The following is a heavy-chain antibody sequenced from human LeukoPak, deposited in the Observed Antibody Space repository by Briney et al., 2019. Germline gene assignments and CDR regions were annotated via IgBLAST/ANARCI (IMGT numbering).Heavy chain of an antibody. CDR3: ARVTHVAVDALGNWFDP. CDR2: INHSGST. CDR1: GGSFSGYY. V-gene: IGHV4-34*01. J-gene: IGHJ5*02. Sequence: SETLSLTCAVYGGSFSGYYWSWIRQPPGKGLEWIGEINHSGSTNYNPSLKSRVTISVDTSKNQFSLKLSSVTAADTAVYYCARVTHVAVDALGNWFDPWGQGSLVTVSS. D-gene: IGHD2-15*01.